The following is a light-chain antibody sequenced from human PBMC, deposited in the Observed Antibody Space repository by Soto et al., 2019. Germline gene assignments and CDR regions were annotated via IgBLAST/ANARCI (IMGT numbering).Light chain of an antibody. V-gene: IGKV1-5*01. CDR2: DAS. CDR1: QSISSW. J-gene: IGKJ1*01. CDR3: QQYNSSWT. Sequence: DIQMTQSPSTLSASVGDRVTITCRASQSISSWLAWYQQKPGKAPKLLIYDASSLESGVPSRFSGSGSGTEFTLTISSLQPDVFATYYCQQYNSSWTFGQGTKVEIK.